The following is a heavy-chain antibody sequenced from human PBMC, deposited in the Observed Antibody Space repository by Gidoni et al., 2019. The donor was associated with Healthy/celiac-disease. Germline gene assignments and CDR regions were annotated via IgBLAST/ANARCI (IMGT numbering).Heavy chain of an antibody. CDR2: SNPKSGGT. Sequence: QVQLVPSGAEVKNPGASVKVSCNASGYTFTGYYMHWVRQDPGQGLEWMGRSNPKSGGTNYAQKFQGRVTMNRDTSISTAYMELSRLRSDDTAVYYCARDLSYYDSSGYRFYYYYGMDVWGQGTTVTVSS. V-gene: IGHV1-2*06. D-gene: IGHD3-22*01. CDR3: ARDLSYYDSSGYRFYYYYGMDV. CDR1: GYTFTGYY. J-gene: IGHJ6*02.